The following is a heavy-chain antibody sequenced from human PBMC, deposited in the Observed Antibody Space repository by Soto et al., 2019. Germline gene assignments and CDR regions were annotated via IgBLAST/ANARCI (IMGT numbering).Heavy chain of an antibody. V-gene: IGHV4-39*01. CDR3: ARRSGSYLYYYYYGMDV. CDR1: GGSISSRRYY. CDR2: IYYSGST. Sequence: SENLSLTGTVSGGSISSRRYYWGWIRQPPGKGLEWIGSIYYSGSTYYNPSLKSRVTISVDTSKNQFSLKLSSVTAADTAVYYCARRSGSYLYYYYYGMDVWGQGTTVT. J-gene: IGHJ6*02. D-gene: IGHD3-10*01.